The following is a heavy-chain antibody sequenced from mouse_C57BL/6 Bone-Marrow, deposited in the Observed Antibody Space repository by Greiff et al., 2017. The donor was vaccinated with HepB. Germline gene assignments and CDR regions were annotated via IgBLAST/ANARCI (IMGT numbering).Heavy chain of an antibody. J-gene: IGHJ4*01. Sequence: VQLQQSGAELVRPGASVTLSCKASGYTFTDYEMHWVKQTPVHGLEWIGAIDPETGGTAYNQKFKGKAILTADKSSSTAYMELRSLTSEDSAVYYCTGANYYGRGAMDYWGQGTSVTVSS. D-gene: IGHD1-1*01. CDR1: GYTFTDYE. CDR2: IDPETGGT. V-gene: IGHV1-15*01. CDR3: TGANYYGRGAMDY.